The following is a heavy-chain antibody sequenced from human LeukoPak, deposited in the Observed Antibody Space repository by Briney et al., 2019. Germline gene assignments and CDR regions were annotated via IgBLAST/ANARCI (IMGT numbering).Heavy chain of an antibody. CDR1: GYSFTGDY. CDR2: INGNRGGT. CDR3: ARDGAAVARSGRVSGMDV. D-gene: IGHD2-15*01. J-gene: IGHJ6*02. V-gene: IGHV1-2*02. Sequence: VAAVKVSSKASGYSFTGDYMRWGRDAPGQGAEWRGWINGNRGGTDYAQKLKGRVTMTTDTSLTTTCMGLCSFRADDTAVYYGARDGAAVARSGRVSGMDVWGQGTTVTVSS.